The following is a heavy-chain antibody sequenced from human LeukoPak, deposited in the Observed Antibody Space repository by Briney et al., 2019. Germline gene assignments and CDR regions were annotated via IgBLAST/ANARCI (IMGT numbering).Heavy chain of an antibody. D-gene: IGHD3-22*01. Sequence: ASVKVSCKASGYTFTSYGISWVRQAPGQGLEWMGWISAYNGDTNYAQKLQGRVTMTTDTSTSTAYMELRSLGSDDTAVYYCARDRDDSSGYYYVEYYFDYWGQGTLVTVSS. CDR2: ISAYNGDT. V-gene: IGHV1-18*01. J-gene: IGHJ4*02. CDR1: GYTFTSYG. CDR3: ARDRDDSSGYYYVEYYFDY.